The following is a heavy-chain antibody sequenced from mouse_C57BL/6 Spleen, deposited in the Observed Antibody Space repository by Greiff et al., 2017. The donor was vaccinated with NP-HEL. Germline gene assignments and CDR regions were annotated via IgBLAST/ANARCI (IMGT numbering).Heavy chain of an antibody. D-gene: IGHD2-2*01. J-gene: IGHJ2*01. V-gene: IGHV1-55*01. CDR2: IYPGSGSN. CDR1: GYTFTSYW. CDR3: ARGRGYDPYYFDY. Sequence: VQLQQPGAELVKPGASVKMSCKASGYTFTSYWITWVKQRPGQGLEWIGDIYPGSGSNNYNEKFKSKATLTVDTSSSTAYMQLSSLTSEDSAVYYCARGRGYDPYYFDYWGQGTTLTVSS.